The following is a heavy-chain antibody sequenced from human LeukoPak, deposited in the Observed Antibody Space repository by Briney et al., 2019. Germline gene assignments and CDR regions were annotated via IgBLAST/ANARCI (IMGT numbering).Heavy chain of an antibody. CDR3: ARGASHCSSTSCYVYWFDP. Sequence: GASVKVSCKASGGTFSSYAISWVRQAPGQGLEWTGGIIPIFGTANYAQKFQGRVTITTDESTRKAYMELSSLRSEDTAVYYCARGASHCSSTSCYVYWFDPWGQGTLVTVSS. V-gene: IGHV1-69*05. CDR1: GGTFSSYA. D-gene: IGHD2-2*01. CDR2: IIPIFGTA. J-gene: IGHJ5*02.